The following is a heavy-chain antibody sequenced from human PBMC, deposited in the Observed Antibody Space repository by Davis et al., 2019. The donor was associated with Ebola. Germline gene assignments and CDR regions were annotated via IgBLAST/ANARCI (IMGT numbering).Heavy chain of an antibody. CDR1: GFTFDDFT. V-gene: IGHV3-43*01. D-gene: IGHD6-19*01. CDR2: INWNGAST. Sequence: PGGSLRLSCAASGFTFDDFTMHWVRQAPGKGLEWVALINWNGASTIYADSAKGRFTISRANTKNSQYLQMNRLSAEETAVYYCASHRGWRNDYWGQGTLVTVSS. J-gene: IGHJ4*01. CDR3: ASHRGWRNDY.